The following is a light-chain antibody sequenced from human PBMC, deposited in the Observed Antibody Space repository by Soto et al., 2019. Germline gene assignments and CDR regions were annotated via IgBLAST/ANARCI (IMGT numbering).Light chain of an antibody. Sequence: EIVLTQSPGTLSLSPGERATLSCRASQSVSSTYLAWYQKKPGQSPRLVIYGASTRATGIADRFSGSGSGTDFTLTISGLEPEDFAVYYCQQYGSSQITFGQGTRLEIK. CDR3: QQYGSSQIT. J-gene: IGKJ5*01. CDR1: QSVSSTY. CDR2: GAS. V-gene: IGKV3-20*01.